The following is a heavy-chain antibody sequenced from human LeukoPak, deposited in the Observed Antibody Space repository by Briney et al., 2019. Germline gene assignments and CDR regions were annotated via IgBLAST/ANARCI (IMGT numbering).Heavy chain of an antibody. D-gene: IGHD3-10*01. J-gene: IGHJ4*02. V-gene: IGHV4-59*01. Sequence: SETLSLTCTVSGGSISSYYWRWIRQPPGNGLEWIGYIYYSGSTNYNPSLKSRVTISVDTSKNQFSLKLSSVTAADTAVYYCARSSRGEQHREDYWGPRTLVTVSS. CDR1: GGSISSYY. CDR2: IYYSGST. CDR3: ARSSRGEQHREDY.